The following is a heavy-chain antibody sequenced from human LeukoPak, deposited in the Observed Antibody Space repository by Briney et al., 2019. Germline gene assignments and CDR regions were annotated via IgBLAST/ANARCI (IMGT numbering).Heavy chain of an antibody. CDR2: IVHSGNT. CDR3: ARFGSSTWYKGAFDI. V-gene: IGHV4-34*12. D-gene: IGHD1-1*01. J-gene: IGHJ3*02. CDR1: GGSFSGYY. Sequence: SETLSLTCAVYGGSFSGYYWSWIRQPPGKGLEWIGEIVHSGNTKYNPSLKSRVTISVDTSKNQFSLNLPSVTAADTAVYYCARFGSSTWYKGAFDIWGQGTMVTVAS.